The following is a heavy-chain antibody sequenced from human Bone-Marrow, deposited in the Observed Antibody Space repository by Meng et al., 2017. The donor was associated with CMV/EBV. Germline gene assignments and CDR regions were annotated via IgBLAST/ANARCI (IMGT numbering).Heavy chain of an antibody. V-gene: IGHV3-74*01. CDR3: ARDSYDNLDY. J-gene: IGHJ4*02. CDR1: GFTFSSYW. D-gene: IGHD3-9*01. Sequence: GESLKISCAVSGFTFSSYWMHWVRQAPRKGLIWVSRINTDGSITNFADSVKGRFTISRDNAKNTLYLQMNGLRAEDTAMYYCARDSYDNLDYWGQGTLVTVSS. CDR2: INTDGSIT.